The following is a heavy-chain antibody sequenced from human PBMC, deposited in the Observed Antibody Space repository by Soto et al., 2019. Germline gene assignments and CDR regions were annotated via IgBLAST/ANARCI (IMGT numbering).Heavy chain of an antibody. V-gene: IGHV3-74*01. J-gene: IGHJ3*02. Sequence: EGQLVESGGCLVQPGASLRLSCAASGYTFSRHWIHWVRQAPGQGPVGVSRISPDGSVTDYADFVEGRFTISRDNAKNTLYLPMGSLRAEDTAVYYCARPRSMSSSGFDIWGQGTMVIVSS. CDR2: ISPDGSVT. CDR1: GYTFSRHW. CDR3: ARPRSMSSSGFDI. D-gene: IGHD1-26*01.